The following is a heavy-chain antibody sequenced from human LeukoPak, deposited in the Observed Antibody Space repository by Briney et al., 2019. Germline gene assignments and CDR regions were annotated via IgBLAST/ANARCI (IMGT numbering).Heavy chain of an antibody. Sequence: SETLSLTCTVSGGSIRSYYWSWIRQPPGKGLEWIAYIYYSGSTNYNPSLKSRVTISVDTSKNQFSLKLSSVTAADTAVYYCAGLEWWCSSTSCLNYMDVWGKGTTVTISS. CDR1: GGSIRSYY. CDR2: IYYSGST. J-gene: IGHJ6*03. CDR3: AGLEWWCSSTSCLNYMDV. V-gene: IGHV4-59*12. D-gene: IGHD2-2*01.